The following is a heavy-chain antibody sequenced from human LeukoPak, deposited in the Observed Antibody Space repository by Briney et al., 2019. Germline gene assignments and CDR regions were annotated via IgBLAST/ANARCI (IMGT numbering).Heavy chain of an antibody. CDR3: ARDWHYYDSSGYVYYYGMDV. D-gene: IGHD3-22*01. CDR1: GFTFSSYS. Sequence: GSLRLSCAASGFTFSSYSMNWVRQAPGKGLGWVSSISSSSSYIYYADSVKGRFTISRDNAKNSLYLQMNGLRAEDTAVYYCARDWHYYDSSGYVYYYGMDVWGQGTTVTVSS. CDR2: ISSSSSYI. J-gene: IGHJ6*02. V-gene: IGHV3-21*01.